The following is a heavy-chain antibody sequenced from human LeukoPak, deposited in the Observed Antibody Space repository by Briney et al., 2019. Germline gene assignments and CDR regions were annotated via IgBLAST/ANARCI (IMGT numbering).Heavy chain of an antibody. CDR3: ARNARGGGSIVGATTYDY. V-gene: IGHV1-18*01. J-gene: IGHJ4*02. CDR1: GYTFTSYG. CDR2: ISAYNGNT. Sequence: GASVKVSCKASGYTFTSYGISWVRQAPGQGLEWMGWISAYNGNTNYAQKLQGRVTMTTDTSTSTAYMELRSLRSDDTAVYYCARNARGGGSIVGATTYDYWGQGTLVTVSS. D-gene: IGHD1-26*01.